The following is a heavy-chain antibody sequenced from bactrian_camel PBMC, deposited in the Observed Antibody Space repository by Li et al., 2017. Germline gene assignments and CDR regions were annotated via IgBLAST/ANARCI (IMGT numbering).Heavy chain of an antibody. D-gene: IGHD4*01. CDR3: AARECYNDYVSVRWDYTN. Sequence: HVQLVESGGGSVQAGGSLRLSCAASEYIYESLCMAWFRQVPGMQREGVARINGDSSATYADSVDGRFTISRDNGLEMVFLEMTSPKPEDTAMYYCAARECYNDYVSVRWDYTNWGRGTQVTVS. J-gene: IGHJ4*01. CDR2: INGDSSA. CDR1: EYIYESLC. V-gene: IGHV3S53*01.